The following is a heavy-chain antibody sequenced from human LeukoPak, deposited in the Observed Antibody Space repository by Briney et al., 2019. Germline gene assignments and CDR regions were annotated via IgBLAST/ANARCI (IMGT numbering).Heavy chain of an antibody. D-gene: IGHD4-17*01. CDR1: GGSISSYY. Sequence: PSETLSLTCTVSGGSISSYYWSWIRQPPGKGLEWIGYIYYSGYTKYNPSLESRITISVDTSRNQFSLKLSSVTAADTAVYYCARVDTVTVGVLWYFDYWGQGTLVTVSS. CDR2: IYYSGYT. CDR3: ARVDTVTVGVLWYFDY. V-gene: IGHV4-59*01. J-gene: IGHJ4*02.